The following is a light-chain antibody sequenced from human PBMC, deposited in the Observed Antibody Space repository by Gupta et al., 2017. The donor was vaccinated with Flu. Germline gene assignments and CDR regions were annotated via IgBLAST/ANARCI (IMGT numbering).Light chain of an antibody. CDR3: CSYAGSYTLV. CDR2: DVS. V-gene: IGLV2-11*01. CDR1: SSDVGGYNY. Sequence: SVTISCTGTSSDVGGYNYVSWYQHHPGKAPKLMIYDVSKRPSGVPDRFSGSKSGNTASLTISGLQAEDEADYYCCSYAGSYTLVFGGGTKLTVL. J-gene: IGLJ3*02.